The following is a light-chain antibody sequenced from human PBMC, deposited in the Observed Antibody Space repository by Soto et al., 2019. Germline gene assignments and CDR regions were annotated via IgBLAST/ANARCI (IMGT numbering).Light chain of an antibody. J-gene: IGKJ2*01. V-gene: IGKV3-20*01. Sequence: ENVLTQTPDILSLSPGERVTLSCRASQSISNNYLAWYQQKPGQAPRVLIYGASSRATGIPDRFSGSGSGTDFTLTISRLQPEDFALYYCQQYGRSLPTFGRGTKLEIK. CDR1: QSISNNY. CDR3: QQYGRSLPT. CDR2: GAS.